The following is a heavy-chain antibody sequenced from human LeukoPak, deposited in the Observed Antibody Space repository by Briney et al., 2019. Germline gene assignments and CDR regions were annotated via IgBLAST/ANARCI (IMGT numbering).Heavy chain of an antibody. V-gene: IGHV4-4*02. CDR2: IHDGGST. D-gene: IGHD3-16*01. Sequence: SETLSLTCAVSGDSISSINWWWSWVRQPPGKGLEWIGEIHDGGSTTYHPSLKSRVTISVDKSKNQFSLTLTSVTAADTAVYFCARGAHYAWNSWGQGTLVTVSS. CDR1: GDSISSINW. J-gene: IGHJ4*02. CDR3: ARGAHYAWNS.